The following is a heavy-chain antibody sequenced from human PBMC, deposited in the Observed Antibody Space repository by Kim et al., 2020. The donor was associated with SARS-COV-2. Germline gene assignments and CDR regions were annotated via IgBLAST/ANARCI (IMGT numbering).Heavy chain of an antibody. CDR3: ATSTSHGTQNWFDS. V-gene: IGHV1-24*01. J-gene: IGHJ5*01. Sequence: ASVKVSCKVSGYTLTELSMHWVRQAPGKGLEWMGGFDPEDAETIYAQKFQGRVTMTEDTSTDTAHMELSSLRSEDTAVYYCATSTSHGTQNWFDSWGQGTRVTVYS. CDR1: GYTLTELS. CDR2: FDPEDAET. D-gene: IGHD1-1*01.